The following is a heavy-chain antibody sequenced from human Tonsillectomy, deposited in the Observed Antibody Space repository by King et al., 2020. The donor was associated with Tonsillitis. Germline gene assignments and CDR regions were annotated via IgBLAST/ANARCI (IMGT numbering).Heavy chain of an antibody. J-gene: IGHJ5*02. CDR1: GFTFSSYW. V-gene: IGHV3-74*01. D-gene: IGHD4-11*01. CDR2: ISGDGSTT. CDR3: TKPTLKYSIRSIWFDP. Sequence: VQLVESGGGLVQPGGSLRLSCAASGFTFSSYWMHWVRQAPGKGLEWVSRISGDGSTTTYADSVKGRFTISRDNARDTLYVQMNSLRAEDTAVYYCTKPTLKYSIRSIWFDPGGQGTLVTVSS.